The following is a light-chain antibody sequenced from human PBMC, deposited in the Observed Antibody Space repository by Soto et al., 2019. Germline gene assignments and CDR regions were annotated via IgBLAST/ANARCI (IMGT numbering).Light chain of an antibody. J-gene: IGKJ2*01. CDR1: QSISSN. CDR3: QQYNNGPPWYT. CDR2: DAS. V-gene: IGKV3-15*01. Sequence: EIVMTQSPATLSVSPGERVTLSCRASQSISSNLAWYQRKPGQAPRLLIYDASTRATGIPARFSGSGSGTEFTLTISSLQSEDVAVYDCQQYNNGPPWYTFGQGTKLEIK.